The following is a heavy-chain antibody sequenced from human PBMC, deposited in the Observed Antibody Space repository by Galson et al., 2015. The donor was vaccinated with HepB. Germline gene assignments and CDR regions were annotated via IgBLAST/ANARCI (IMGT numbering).Heavy chain of an antibody. D-gene: IGHD3-10*01. J-gene: IGHJ6*02. V-gene: IGHV1-18*04. Sequence: SVKVSCKASGYTFTSYGISWVRQAPGQGLEWMGWISAYNGNTNYAQKLQGRVTMTTDTSTSTAYMELRSLRSDDTAVYYCARGPERGFGEFHGYYYGMDVWGQGTTVTVSS. CDR2: ISAYNGNT. CDR3: ARGPERGFGEFHGYYYGMDV. CDR1: GYTFTSYG.